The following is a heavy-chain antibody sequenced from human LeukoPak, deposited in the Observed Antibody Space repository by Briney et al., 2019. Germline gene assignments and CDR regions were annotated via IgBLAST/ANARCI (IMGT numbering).Heavy chain of an antibody. J-gene: IGHJ6*02. CDR3: ARNKTYYDFWSGYGWAYYYCYGMDV. V-gene: IGHV3-30*04. D-gene: IGHD3-3*01. CDR2: ISYDGSNK. Sequence: GGSLRLSCVASGLTFSSYAMHWVRQAPGKGLEWVAVISYDGSNKYYADSVKGRFTISRDNSKNTLYLQMNSLRAEDTAVYYCARNKTYYDFWSGYGWAYYYCYGMDVWGQGTTVTVSS. CDR1: GLTFSSYA.